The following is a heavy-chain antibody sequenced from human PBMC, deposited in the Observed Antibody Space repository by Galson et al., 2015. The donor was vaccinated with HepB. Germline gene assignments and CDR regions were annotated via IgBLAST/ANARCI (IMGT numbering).Heavy chain of an antibody. J-gene: IGHJ4*02. D-gene: IGHD5-18*01. CDR3: AHGRQAPPYGLDSYGYYFDY. V-gene: IGHV2-5*02. CDR2: IYWDDDK. CDR1: GFSLSTSGVG. Sequence: PALVKPTQTLTLTCTFSGFSLSTSGVGVGWIRQPPGKALEWLALIYWDDDKRYSPSLKSRLTITKDTSKNQVVLTMTNMDPVDTATYYCAHGRQAPPYGLDSYGYYFDYWGQGTLVTVSS.